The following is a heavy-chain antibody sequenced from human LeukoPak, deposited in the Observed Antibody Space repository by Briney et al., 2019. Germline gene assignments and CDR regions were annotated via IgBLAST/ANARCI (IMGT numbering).Heavy chain of an antibody. V-gene: IGHV1-69*06. CDR1: GGTFSSYA. CDR2: IIPIFGTA. Sequence: SVKVSCKASGGTFSSYAISWVRQAPGQGLEWMGGIIPIFGTANYAQKFQGRVTITADTSASTAYMELSSLRSEDTAVYYCARDESVYYDSSGYYYGDYYYGMDVWGQGTTVTVSS. D-gene: IGHD3-22*01. J-gene: IGHJ6*02. CDR3: ARDESVYYDSSGYYYGDYYYGMDV.